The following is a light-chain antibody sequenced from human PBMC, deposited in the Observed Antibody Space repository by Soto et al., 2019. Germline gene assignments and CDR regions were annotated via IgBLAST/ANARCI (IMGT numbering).Light chain of an antibody. CDR2: ASS. CDR3: QQGYSSPLT. Sequence: DIQMTQSPSSLSASVGDRVTITCRASQSISSYLNWYQQKPGKAPKFLIYASSTLQSGVPSRFSGSASGTDFSLTISSLQPEDFATYYCQQGYSSPLTFGQGTKVDIK. CDR1: QSISSY. J-gene: IGKJ1*01. V-gene: IGKV1-39*01.